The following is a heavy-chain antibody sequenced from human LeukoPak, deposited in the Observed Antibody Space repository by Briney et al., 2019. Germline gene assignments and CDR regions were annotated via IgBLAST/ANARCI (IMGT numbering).Heavy chain of an antibody. CDR1: GFTFSSYG. CDR2: ISGSGGSI. CDR3: ARDLREVVRDV. V-gene: IGHV3-23*01. Sequence: GGSLRLSCAASGFTFSSYGMSWVRQAPGKGLEWVSSISGSGGSIYYADSVKGRFTISRDNAKNSLSLQMNSLRAEDTAVYYCARDLREVVRDVWGQGTLVTVSS. J-gene: IGHJ4*02. D-gene: IGHD2-15*01.